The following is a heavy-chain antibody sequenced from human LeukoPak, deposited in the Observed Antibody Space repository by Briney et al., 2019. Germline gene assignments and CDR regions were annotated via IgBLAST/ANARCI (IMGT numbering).Heavy chain of an antibody. CDR3: ARDTSYSSSSAGGY. CDR1: GYTFTSYG. CDR2: ISAYNGNT. Sequence: ASVKVSCKASGYTFTSYGISWARQAPGQGLEWMGWISAYNGNTNYEQKLQGRVTMNTDTSTSTAYMELRSLRSDDTAVYYCARDTSYSSSSAGGYWGQGTLVTVSS. V-gene: IGHV1-18*01. D-gene: IGHD6-6*01. J-gene: IGHJ4*02.